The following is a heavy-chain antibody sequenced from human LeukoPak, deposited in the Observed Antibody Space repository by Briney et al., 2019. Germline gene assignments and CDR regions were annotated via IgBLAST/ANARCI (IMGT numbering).Heavy chain of an antibody. CDR1: GYTFTSYG. CDR3: ARDRQYCSSTSCHSPPYYFDY. CDR2: ISAYNGNT. V-gene: IGHV1-18*01. Sequence: ASVKVSCKASGYTFTSYGISWVRQAPGQGLEWMGWISAYNGNTTYAQKLQGRVTMTTDTSTSTAYMELRSLRSDDTAVYYCARDRQYCSSTSCHSPPYYFDYWGQGTLVTVSS. J-gene: IGHJ4*02. D-gene: IGHD2-2*01.